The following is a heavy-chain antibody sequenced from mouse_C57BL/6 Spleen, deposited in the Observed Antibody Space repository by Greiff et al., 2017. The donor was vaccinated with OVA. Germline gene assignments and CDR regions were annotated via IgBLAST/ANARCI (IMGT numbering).Heavy chain of an antibody. CDR1: GFNIKDDY. CDR3: TVYYAMDY. Sequence: EVQLQQSGAELVRPGASVKLSCTASGFNIKDDYMHWVKQRPEQGLEWIGWIDPENGDTEYASKFQGKATITADTSSNTAYLQLSSLTSEDTAVYYCTVYYAMDYWGQGTSVTVSS. CDR2: IDPENGDT. V-gene: IGHV14-4*01. J-gene: IGHJ4*01.